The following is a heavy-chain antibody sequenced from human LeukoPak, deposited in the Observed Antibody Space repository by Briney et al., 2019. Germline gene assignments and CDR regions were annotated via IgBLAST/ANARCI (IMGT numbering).Heavy chain of an antibody. Sequence: PSETLSLTCTVSGGSISNYYWSWIRQPPGKGLEWIGYIYYSGSTTYNPSLKSRVTLSVDTSENQFSLRLTSVTAADTAVYYCARRTVVLDYWGRGTLVTVFS. CDR3: ARRTVVLDY. V-gene: IGHV4-59*01. CDR2: IYYSGST. D-gene: IGHD4-17*01. J-gene: IGHJ4*02. CDR1: GGSISNYY.